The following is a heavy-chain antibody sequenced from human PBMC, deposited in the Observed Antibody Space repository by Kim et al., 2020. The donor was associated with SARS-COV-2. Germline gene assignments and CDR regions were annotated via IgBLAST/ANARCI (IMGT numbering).Heavy chain of an antibody. J-gene: IGHJ3*02. Sequence: SETLSLTCAVYGGSFSGYYWSWIRQPPGKGLEWIGEINHSGSTNYNPSLKSRVTISVDTSKNQFSLKLSSVTAADTAVYYCARSVPVAGFNDAFDIWGQGTMVTVSS. CDR1: GGSFSGYY. CDR2: INHSGST. V-gene: IGHV4-34*01. D-gene: IGHD2-21*01. CDR3: ARSVPVAGFNDAFDI.